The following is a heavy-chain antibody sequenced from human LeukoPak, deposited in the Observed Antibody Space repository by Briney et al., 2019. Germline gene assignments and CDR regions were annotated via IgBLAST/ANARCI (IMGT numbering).Heavy chain of an antibody. J-gene: IGHJ4*02. CDR3: VRQKQHCDGGSCFPPDC. D-gene: IGHD2-15*01. V-gene: IGHV4-39*01. Sequence: PSETPSLTCTVSGASISSTSDYWGWIRQPPGKGLEWIGTIYYSGRAYHNPSLRSRLTISVDTSKNQFSLKLNSVTATDTAIYYCVRQKQHCDGGSCFPPDCWGQGTLVTVSS. CDR2: IYYSGRA. CDR1: GASISSTSDY.